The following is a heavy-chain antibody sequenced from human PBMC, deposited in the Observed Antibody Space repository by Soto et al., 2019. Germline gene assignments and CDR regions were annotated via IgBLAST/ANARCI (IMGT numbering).Heavy chain of an antibody. CDR2: IYIGGTT. V-gene: IGHV3-53*01. CDR1: GFTVSSHY. CDR3: ARGILSVTRQFYFDS. D-gene: IGHD2-21*02. J-gene: IGHJ4*01. Sequence: EVQLVESGGGWIQPGGSLRLSCAASGFTVSSHYMSWVRQAPGGGLEWVSLIYIGGTTYYADSVKGRFTISRDNSKNTLYLQMNNLGAEDTALYYCARGILSVTRQFYFDSWGHGTLVTVSS.